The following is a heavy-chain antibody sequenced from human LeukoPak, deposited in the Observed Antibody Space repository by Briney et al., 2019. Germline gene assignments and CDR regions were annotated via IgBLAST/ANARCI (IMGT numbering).Heavy chain of an antibody. CDR1: GGSFSGYY. Sequence: SETLSLTCAVYGGSFSGYYWSWIRQPPGKGLEWIGEINHSGSTNYNPSLKSRVTISVDTSKNQFSLKLSSVTAADTAVYYCARGSSTPRYFDYWGQGTQVTVSS. CDR2: INHSGST. V-gene: IGHV4-34*01. D-gene: IGHD2-2*01. CDR3: ARGSSTPRYFDY. J-gene: IGHJ4*02.